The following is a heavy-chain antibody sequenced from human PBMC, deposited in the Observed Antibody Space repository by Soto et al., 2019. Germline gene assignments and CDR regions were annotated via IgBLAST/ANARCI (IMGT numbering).Heavy chain of an antibody. Sequence: EVQLVESGGGLVQPGGSLRLSCAASGFTFSTYWMHWIRQVPGKGLEWVSRINSDASHTYYADSVKGRFTISRDNANNTLHLELNSLRAEDTAVYYCVRDGHCLTTSCYGNWFDPWGQGTLVTVSS. D-gene: IGHD2-2*01. CDR2: INSDASHT. V-gene: IGHV3-74*01. J-gene: IGHJ5*02. CDR1: GFTFSTYW. CDR3: VRDGHCLTTSCYGNWFDP.